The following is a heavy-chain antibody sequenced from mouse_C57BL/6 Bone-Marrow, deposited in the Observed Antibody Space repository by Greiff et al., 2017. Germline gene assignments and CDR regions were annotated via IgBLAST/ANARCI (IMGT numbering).Heavy chain of an antibody. CDR2: ILPGSGST. D-gene: IGHD1-1*01. J-gene: IGHJ3*01. V-gene: IGHV1-9*01. Sequence: QVQLQQSEAELMKPGASVTLSCKATGYTFTGYWIAWVKQRPGHGLEWIGEILPGSGSTNYNEQFKGKATCTADTSANTAYIQLSSLTTEESAIYYCATGVITTVAEFAYWGQGTLVTVSA. CDR1: GYTFTGYW. CDR3: ATGVITTVAEFAY.